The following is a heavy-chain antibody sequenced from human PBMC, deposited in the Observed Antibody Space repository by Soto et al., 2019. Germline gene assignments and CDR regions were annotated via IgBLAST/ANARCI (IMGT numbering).Heavy chain of an antibody. CDR3: SRNRKSDS. Sequence: QVQLQQWGAGLLKPSETLSLTCAVYGDSFSGYRWTWIRQPPGKGLEWIGEINHRGTTNYNPSLKSRVTISIDTSKNQFSLNLRSVTAADTGVYYCSRNRKSDSWGQGTLVTVSS. CDR2: INHRGTT. J-gene: IGHJ4*02. V-gene: IGHV4-34*02. CDR1: GDSFSGYR.